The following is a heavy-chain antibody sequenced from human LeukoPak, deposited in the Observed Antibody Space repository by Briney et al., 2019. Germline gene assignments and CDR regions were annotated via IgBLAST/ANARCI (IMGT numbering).Heavy chain of an antibody. Sequence: ASVKVSCKASGYTFTGYYMHWVRQAPGQGLEWMGRINPNSGGTNYAQKFQGRVTMTRNTSISTAYMELSSLRSEDTAVYYCARGYAAAAGTGDYWGQGTLVTVSS. CDR1: GYTFTGYY. CDR2: INPNSGGT. V-gene: IGHV1-2*06. D-gene: IGHD6-13*01. CDR3: ARGYAAAAGTGDY. J-gene: IGHJ4*02.